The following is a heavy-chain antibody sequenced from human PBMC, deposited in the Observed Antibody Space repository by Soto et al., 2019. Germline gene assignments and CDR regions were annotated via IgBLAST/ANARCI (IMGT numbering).Heavy chain of an antibody. Sequence: SETLSLTCTVSGGSISSGGYYWSWIRQHPGKGLEWIGYIYYSGSTYYNPSLKSRVTISVDTSKNQFSLKLSSVTAADTAVYYCAREGYYDSSGGGHAFDIWGQGTMVTVSS. CDR2: IYYSGST. J-gene: IGHJ3*02. CDR1: GGSISSGGYY. CDR3: AREGYYDSSGGGHAFDI. V-gene: IGHV4-31*03. D-gene: IGHD3-22*01.